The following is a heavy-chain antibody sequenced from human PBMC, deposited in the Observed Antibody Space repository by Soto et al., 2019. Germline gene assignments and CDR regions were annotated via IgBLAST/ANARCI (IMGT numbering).Heavy chain of an antibody. CDR1: GGSISSGGYS. V-gene: IGHV4-30-2*01. CDR3: ARAGSGWFNYYGMDV. D-gene: IGHD6-19*01. Sequence: SETLSLTCAVSGGSISSGGYSWSWIRQPPGKGLEWIGYIYHSGSTYYNPSLKSRVTISVDRSKNQFSLKLSSVTAADTAVYYCARAGSGWFNYYGMDVWGQGTTVTVSS. J-gene: IGHJ6*02. CDR2: IYHSGST.